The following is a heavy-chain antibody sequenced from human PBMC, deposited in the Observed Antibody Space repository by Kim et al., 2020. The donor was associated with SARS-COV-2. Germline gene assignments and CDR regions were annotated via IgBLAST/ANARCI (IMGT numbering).Heavy chain of an antibody. CDR1: GFTFSSYW. J-gene: IGHJ4*01. CDR3: ARIKNGYSSSWYYFDY. CDR2: IKQDGSEK. Sequence: GGSLRLSCAASGFTFSSYWMSWVREAPGKGLEWVANIKQDGSEKYYVDSVKGRFTISRDNAKNSLYLQMNSLRAEDTAVYYCARIKNGYSSSWYYFDYWGHGPLVTVSS. D-gene: IGHD6-13*01. V-gene: IGHV3-7*03.